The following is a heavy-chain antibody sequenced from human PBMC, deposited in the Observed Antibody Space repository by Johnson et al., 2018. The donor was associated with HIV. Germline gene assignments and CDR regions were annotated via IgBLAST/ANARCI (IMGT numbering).Heavy chain of an antibody. CDR2: ISSSGSTI. V-gene: IGHV3-11*04. Sequence: QVQLVESGGGLIQPGGSLRLSCAASWFTVSSNYMSWVRQAPGKGLEWVSYISSSGSTIYYADSVKGRFTISRDNAKNSLYLQMNSLRAEDTAVYYCARDRHCGGDCYTDDALDVWGQGTMVTVSS. D-gene: IGHD2-21*02. CDR3: ARDRHCGGDCYTDDALDV. J-gene: IGHJ3*01. CDR1: WFTVSSNY.